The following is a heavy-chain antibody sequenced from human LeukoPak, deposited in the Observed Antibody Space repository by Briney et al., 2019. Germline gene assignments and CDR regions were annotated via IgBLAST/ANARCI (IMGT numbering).Heavy chain of an antibody. CDR1: GFTFSDYY. J-gene: IGHJ4*02. Sequence: GGSLRLSCEGSGFTFSDYYMDWVRQAPCKGLEWVGRIRNKANGLTTEYAASVKGRFTISRDDSKNSVYVEMNSLKTEDTAVYYSAKELDSSGYFDSWGQGTLVTVSS. V-gene: IGHV3-72*01. CDR3: AKELDSSGYFDS. D-gene: IGHD3-22*01. CDR2: IRNKANGLTT.